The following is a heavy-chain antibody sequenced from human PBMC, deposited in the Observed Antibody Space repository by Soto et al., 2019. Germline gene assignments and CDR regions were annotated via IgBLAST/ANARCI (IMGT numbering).Heavy chain of an antibody. CDR2: VYYNGDA. V-gene: IGHV4-39*02. J-gene: IGHJ3*01. Sequence: QLKLQESGPGLVRPSETLSLTCTVSGGSVSDSYHWGWIRQPPGKGLEWIGNVYYNGDAYYKSSLKSRVTISLDTSKNHFSLRVTSVTAADTAVYYCARKMSAFDVWGLGTMVAVCS. CDR1: GGSVSDSYH. CDR3: ARKMSAFDV.